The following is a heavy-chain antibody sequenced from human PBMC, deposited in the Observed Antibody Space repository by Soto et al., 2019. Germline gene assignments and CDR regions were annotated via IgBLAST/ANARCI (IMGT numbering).Heavy chain of an antibody. V-gene: IGHV3-74*01. CDR1: GFTFSSYW. CDR3: VRTSLVVAAAPREGY. CDR2: INSDGSST. J-gene: IGHJ4*02. D-gene: IGHD2-15*01. Sequence: EVQLVESGGGLVQPGESLRLSCAASGFTFSSYWMHWVRQAPGKGLVWVSRINSDGSSTSYAGSVKGRFTISRDNAKNTLYLQMNSLRAEDTAVYYCVRTSLVVAAAPREGYCGQVTLVTVSS.